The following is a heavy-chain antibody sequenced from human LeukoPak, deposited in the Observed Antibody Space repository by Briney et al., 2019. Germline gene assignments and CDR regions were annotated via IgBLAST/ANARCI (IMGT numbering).Heavy chain of an antibody. CDR1: GGSITGYY. J-gene: IGHJ4*02. CDR3: ARGNILTGYCFDF. D-gene: IGHD3-9*01. CDR2: IHYTGAT. V-gene: IGHV4-34*01. Sequence: SETLSLTCAVYGGSITGYYWSWIRQTPGRGLEWVGEIHYTGATSYNSSLKSRATISTDTSKNQFSLRLSSVTAADTAVYYCARGNILTGYCFDFWGQGALVTVSS.